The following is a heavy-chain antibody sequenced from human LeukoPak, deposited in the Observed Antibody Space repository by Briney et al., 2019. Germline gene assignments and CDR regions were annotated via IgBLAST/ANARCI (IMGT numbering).Heavy chain of an antibody. V-gene: IGHV3-74*01. CDR1: GFTFSIYC. CDR2: ICPDGTVT. D-gene: IGHD3-22*01. J-gene: IGHJ4*02. Sequence: GGSLRLSCAASGFTFSIYCMHWVRQAPGKGPMWVSRICPDGTVTNYADSVKARFTISRDNARNTVYLQMNSLRAEDTAVYYCARDLYDSLGYWGQGTLVTVSS. CDR3: ARDLYDSLGY.